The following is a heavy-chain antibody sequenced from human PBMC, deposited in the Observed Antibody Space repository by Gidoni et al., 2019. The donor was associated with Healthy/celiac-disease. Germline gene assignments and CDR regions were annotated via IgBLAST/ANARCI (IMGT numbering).Heavy chain of an antibody. CDR3: AKDKDFWSGYYTLFDY. Sequence: EVQLLESGGGLVQPGGSLRLSCSASGFPLSSYAMCWGRQAPGKGLGWVSAISGSGGSTYYADSVKGRFTISRDNSKNTLYLQMNSLRAEDTAVYYCAKDKDFWSGYYTLFDYWGQGTLVTVSS. V-gene: IGHV3-23*01. J-gene: IGHJ4*02. D-gene: IGHD3-3*01. CDR1: GFPLSSYA. CDR2: ISGSGGST.